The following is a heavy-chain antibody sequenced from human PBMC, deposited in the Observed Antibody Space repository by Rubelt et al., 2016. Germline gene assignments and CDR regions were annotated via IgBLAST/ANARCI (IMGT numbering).Heavy chain of an antibody. Sequence: QLQLQESGPGLVRPSETLSLTCTVSGGSISSSSYYWGWIRQPPGKGLEWIGSIYYSGSTYYNPSLKSRVTISVDTSKNQFSRKLSSVTAADTAVYYCARVGGNSEFGYYVDFWGRGTLVTVSS. V-gene: IGHV4-39*07. D-gene: IGHD4-23*01. CDR2: IYYSGST. CDR1: GGSISSSSYY. CDR3: ARVGGNSEFGYYVDF. J-gene: IGHJ2*01.